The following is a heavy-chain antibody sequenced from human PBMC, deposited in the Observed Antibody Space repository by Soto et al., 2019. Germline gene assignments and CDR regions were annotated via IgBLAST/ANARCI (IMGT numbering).Heavy chain of an antibody. CDR1: GGTFSSYA. J-gene: IGHJ3*02. D-gene: IGHD2-21*02. CDR2: IIPIFGTA. V-gene: IGHV1-69*01. CDR3: ASGGNSYHDACAS. Sequence: QVQLVQSGAEVKKPGSSVKVSCKASGGTFSSYAISWVRQAPGQGLEWMGGIIPIFGTANYAQKFQGRVPITADESTSTAYMELSSMRAEDTAVDYCASGGNSYHDACASWGKGTMVTVSS.